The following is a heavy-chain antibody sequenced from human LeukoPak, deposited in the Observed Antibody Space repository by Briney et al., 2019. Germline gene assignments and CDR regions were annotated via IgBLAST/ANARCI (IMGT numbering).Heavy chain of an antibody. D-gene: IGHD1-7*01. V-gene: IGHV4-39*01. J-gene: IGHJ5*02. Sequence: SETLSLTCTVSGGSISSSSYYWGWIRQPPGKGLEWIGSIYYSEITYYNPSLKSRVTISVDTSKNQFSLKLSSVTAADTAVYYCARELRSPWFDPWGQGTLVTVSS. CDR2: IYYSEIT. CDR1: GGSISSSSYY. CDR3: ARELRSPWFDP.